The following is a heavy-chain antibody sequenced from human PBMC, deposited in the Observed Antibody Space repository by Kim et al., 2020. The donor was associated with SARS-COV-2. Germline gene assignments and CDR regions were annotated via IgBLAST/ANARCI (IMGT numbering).Heavy chain of an antibody. J-gene: IGHJ5*02. CDR2: FDPEDGAT. V-gene: IGHV1-24*01. D-gene: IGHD2-2*01. CDR3: ATGGYCTSTSCFLGNWLDP. Sequence: ASVKVSCKVSGYTLTELSMHWVRQAPGKGLEWMGGFDPEDGATIYAQKFQGRVTMTDDTSTNTAYMELSRLRSQDTAVYYCATGGYCTSTSCFLGNWLDPRSEGTLLTVSS. CDR1: GYTLTELS.